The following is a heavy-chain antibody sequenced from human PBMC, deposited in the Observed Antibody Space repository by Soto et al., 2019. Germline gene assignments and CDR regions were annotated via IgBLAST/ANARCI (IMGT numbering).Heavy chain of an antibody. CDR2: IYPGDSDT. J-gene: IGHJ6*02. CDR1: GYSFSSYW. Sequence: GEPLKISCQGSGYSFSSYWLGWVRQIPGKDLEWMGIIYPGDSDTRYSPSFQGQVTISADKSLRTAYMQWTSLKASDTALYYCARTRSFTLGFYYDGMDVWGQGTTVTVSS. D-gene: IGHD6-6*01. V-gene: IGHV5-51*01. CDR3: ARTRSFTLGFYYDGMDV.